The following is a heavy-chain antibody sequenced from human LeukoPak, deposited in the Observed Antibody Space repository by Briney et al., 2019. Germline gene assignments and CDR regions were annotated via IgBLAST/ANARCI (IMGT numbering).Heavy chain of an antibody. V-gene: IGHV4-59*12. Sequence: PSETLSLTCTVSGGSISSYYWSWIRQPPGKGLEWIGYIYYSGSTNYNPSLKSRVTISVDTSKKQFSLKLSSVTAADTAVYYCASLGYCSSTSCYLNWFDPWGQGTLVTVSS. CDR3: ASLGYCSSTSCYLNWFDP. CDR1: GGSISSYY. CDR2: IYYSGST. D-gene: IGHD2-2*01. J-gene: IGHJ5*02.